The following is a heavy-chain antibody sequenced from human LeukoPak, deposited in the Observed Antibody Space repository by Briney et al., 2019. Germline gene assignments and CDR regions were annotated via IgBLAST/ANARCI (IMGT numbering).Heavy chain of an antibody. J-gene: IGHJ4*02. CDR3: ARGESSSHKSLDY. CDR2: INHSGST. CDR1: AGSFSGYY. Sequence: SETLSLTCAYYAGSFSGYYWSWTRQPPGKGLEWIGEINHSGSTNYNPSLKSRVTISVDTSKNQFSLKLSSVTAADTAVYYCARGESSSHKSLDYWGQGTLVTVSS. D-gene: IGHD6-13*01. V-gene: IGHV4-34*01.